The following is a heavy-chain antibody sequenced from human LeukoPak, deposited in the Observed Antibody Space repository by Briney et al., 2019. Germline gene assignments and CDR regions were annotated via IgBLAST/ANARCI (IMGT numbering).Heavy chain of an antibody. D-gene: IGHD2-15*01. CDR3: ARIAVWGYCSGGSCSPSAADY. Sequence: GASVKVSCKASGYTFTSYDINWVRQATGQGLEWMGWISAYNGNTNYAQKLQGRVTMTTDTSTSTAYMELRSLRSDDTAVYYCARIAVWGYCSGGSCSPSAADYWGQGTLVTVSS. CDR1: GYTFTSYD. V-gene: IGHV1-18*01. J-gene: IGHJ4*02. CDR2: ISAYNGNT.